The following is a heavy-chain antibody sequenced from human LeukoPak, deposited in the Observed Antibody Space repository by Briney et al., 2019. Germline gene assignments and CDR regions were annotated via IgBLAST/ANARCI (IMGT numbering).Heavy chain of an antibody. V-gene: IGHV1-18*01. CDR1: GYTFTSYG. CDR2: ISAYNGNT. J-gene: IGHJ4*02. D-gene: IGHD6-13*01. CDR3: ARAIAAAATGDY. Sequence: GASGKVSCKASGYTFTSYGISWVRQAAGQGLEWMGWISAYNGNTNHAQKFQGSVTMTTDTSTSTAYMELRSLRSDDTAVYYCARAIAAAATGDYWGQGTLVTVSS.